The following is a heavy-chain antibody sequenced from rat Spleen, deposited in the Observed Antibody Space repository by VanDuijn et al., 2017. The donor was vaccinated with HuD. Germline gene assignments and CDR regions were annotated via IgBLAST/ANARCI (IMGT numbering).Heavy chain of an antibody. CDR2: ISYDGSST. V-gene: IGHV5-7*01. CDR3: ARHGVNYGAYNWFAY. CDR1: GFTFSDYN. J-gene: IGHJ3*01. Sequence: EVQLVESGGGLVQPERSLKLSCAASGFTFSDYNMAWVRQAPKKGLEWVATISYDGSSTHYGDSVKGRFTISRDSAESTLYLQMNSLRSEDTATYYCARHGVNYGAYNWFAYWGQGTLVTVSS. D-gene: IGHD1-11*01.